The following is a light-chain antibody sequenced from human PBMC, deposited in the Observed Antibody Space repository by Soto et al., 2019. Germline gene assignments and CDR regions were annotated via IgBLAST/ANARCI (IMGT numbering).Light chain of an antibody. V-gene: IGKV2D-29*02. CDR2: EVS. CDR3: MQSTQLPPT. J-gene: IGKJ5*01. Sequence: DFVMTHTPLSLSVAPVRPASSSCNXSQSLLHITGETFLFWYLQKPGQSPQLLIYEVSTRVSGVPDRFSGSGSGTDFTLEISRVETDDVGIYYCMQSTQLPPTFGQGTRLEIK. CDR1: QSLLHITGETF.